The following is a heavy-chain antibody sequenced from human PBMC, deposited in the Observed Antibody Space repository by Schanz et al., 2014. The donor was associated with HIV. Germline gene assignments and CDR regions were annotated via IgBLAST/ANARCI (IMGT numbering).Heavy chain of an antibody. J-gene: IGHJ5*02. D-gene: IGHD3-9*01. Sequence: QVQLQQWGAGLLRPSETLSLTCAVYGSPYKGYYWGWVRQFSDWGLEWIGEINHSGSTNYNPSLSSRVTISVATSKRRFSLTRSSVTAADTAVYYCAREGTKRFFDWSTRDCFDPWGQGTLVTVSS. CDR2: INHSGST. CDR1: GSPYKGYY. V-gene: IGHV4-34*01. CDR3: AREGTKRFFDWSTRDCFDP.